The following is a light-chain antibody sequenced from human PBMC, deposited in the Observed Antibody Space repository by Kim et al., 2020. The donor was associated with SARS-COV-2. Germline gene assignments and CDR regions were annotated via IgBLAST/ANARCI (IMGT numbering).Light chain of an antibody. J-gene: IGLJ2*01. CDR3: SSYTSSSTRV. CDR2: DVS. Sequence: QSVVTQPVSVSGSPGQSITVSCTGTGSDVGGYNYVSWYQQHPGKAPKLMIYDVSNRPSGVSDRFSGSKSGNAASLTISGLQAEDEADYYCSSYTSSSTRVFGGGTQLTVL. V-gene: IGLV2-14*03. CDR1: GSDVGGYNY.